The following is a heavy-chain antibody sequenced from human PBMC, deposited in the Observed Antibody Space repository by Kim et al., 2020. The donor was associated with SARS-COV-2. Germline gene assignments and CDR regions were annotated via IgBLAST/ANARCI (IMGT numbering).Heavy chain of an antibody. J-gene: IGHJ4*02. D-gene: IGHD1-26*01. CDR2: IWYDGSNK. V-gene: IGHV3-33*06. CDR3: AKDHLSGSYDY. CDR1: GFTFSSYG. Sequence: GGSLRLSCAASGFTFSSYGMHWVRQAPGKGLEWVAVIWYDGSNKYYADSVKGRFTISRDNSKNTLYLQMNSLRAEDTAVYYCAKDHLSGSYDYWGQGTLVTVSS.